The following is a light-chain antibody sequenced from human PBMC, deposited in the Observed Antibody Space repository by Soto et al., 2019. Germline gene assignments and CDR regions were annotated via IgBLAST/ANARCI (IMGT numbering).Light chain of an antibody. CDR1: QGIDTS. CDR3: KHYNSYSEA. V-gene: IGKV1-5*03. Sequence: ILLTQSPSSLSASVGDRVTITCRASQGIDTSLAWYQQKPGKAPKLLIYKASTLKSGVQSRFSGSGSGTEFTLTIRSLQPDDFATYYCKHYNSYSEAFGQGTKVDIK. CDR2: KAS. J-gene: IGKJ1*01.